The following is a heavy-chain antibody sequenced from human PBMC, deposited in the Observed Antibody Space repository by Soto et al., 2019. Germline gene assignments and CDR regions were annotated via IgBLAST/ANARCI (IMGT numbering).Heavy chain of an antibody. CDR3: VRGNDNYDFWNNWSLDP. J-gene: IGHJ5*02. V-gene: IGHV4-4*02. CDR1: GGSINNNFW. Sequence: QVQVQESGPGLVKPSGTLSLTCAVSGGSINNNFWSWVRQPPGKGLEWIGEIYQTGSINYNPSLRSRVNISVDKSKNQLSLKVDSVTAADTAFYYCVRGNDNYDFWNNWSLDPWGQGTLVTVSS. CDR2: IYQTGSI. D-gene: IGHD3-3*01.